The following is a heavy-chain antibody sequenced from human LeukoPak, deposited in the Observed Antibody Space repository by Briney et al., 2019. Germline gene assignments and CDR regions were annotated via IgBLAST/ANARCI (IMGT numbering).Heavy chain of an antibody. CDR1: GFTFGDYS. CDR3: TTERSGSFPY. D-gene: IGHD1-26*01. CDR2: IRTKDFGGTT. V-gene: IGHV3-49*04. J-gene: IGHJ4*02. Sequence: GGSLRLSCTASGFTFGDYSMSWVRQAPGKGLEYIGFIRTKDFGGTTECAASVKGRFTISRDDLRNTLYLQMNSLITEDTAVYYCTTERSGSFPYWGQGALVIVSS.